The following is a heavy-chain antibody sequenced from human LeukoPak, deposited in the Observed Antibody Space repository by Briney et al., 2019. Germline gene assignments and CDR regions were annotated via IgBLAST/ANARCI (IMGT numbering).Heavy chain of an antibody. D-gene: IGHD3-22*01. CDR1: GFSISSYY. J-gene: IGHJ3*02. V-gene: IGHV4-59*01. CDR2: IYYSGST. Sequence: SETLSLTCRASGFSISSYYRSWIRQPPGKGLEWIGYIYYSGSTNYNPSLKSRVTISVDTSKNQFSLKLSSVTAADTAVYYCAREGWYYYDSSGENAFDIWGQGTMVTVSS. CDR3: AREGWYYYDSSGENAFDI.